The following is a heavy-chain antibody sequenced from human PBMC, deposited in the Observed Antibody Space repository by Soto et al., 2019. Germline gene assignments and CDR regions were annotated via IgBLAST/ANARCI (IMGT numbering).Heavy chain of an antibody. CDR2: ISAYNGNT. J-gene: IGHJ6*02. CDR1: GYTFSNYG. V-gene: IGHV1-18*01. CDR3: AREGVAPYYYYGMDV. Sequence: ASVKVSCKTSGYTFSNYGIKWVRQAPGQGLEWMGWISAYNGNTNFAQKLQGRVSLTTDTSTSTVHMEVRSLRSDDTAVYYCAREGVAPYYYYGMDVWGQGTPVTVSS. D-gene: IGHD5-12*01.